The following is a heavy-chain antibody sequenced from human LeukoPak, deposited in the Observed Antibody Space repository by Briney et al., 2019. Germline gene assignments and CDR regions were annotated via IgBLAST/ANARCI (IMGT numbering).Heavy chain of an antibody. CDR1: GYTFTRYY. D-gene: IGHD3-16*01. V-gene: IGHV1-46*01. Sequence: ASVKVSCKASGYTFTRYYLHWVRQAPGQGLEWMGLINPSGGSTRYAQKFQGRVTMTRDTSTSTVYMELESLRSEDAAIYYCARDGTPEYDHIWGRPQLYWGQGTLVIVSS. CDR2: INPSGGST. J-gene: IGHJ4*02. CDR3: ARDGTPEYDHIWGRPQLY.